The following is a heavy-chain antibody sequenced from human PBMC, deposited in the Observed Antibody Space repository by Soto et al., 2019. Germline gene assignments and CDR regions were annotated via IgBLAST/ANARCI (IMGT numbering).Heavy chain of an antibody. V-gene: IGHV3-23*01. Sequence: EVQLLESGGGLVQPGGSLRVSCVASGFTFSSYVMNWVRQAPGKGLYWDSGISGSGGSTYYADSVKGRFTISRDNSKNTLYLQMNSLRVEDTAVYYCAKGPRAPPPHDYGMDVWGQGTTVTVSS. CDR2: ISGSGGST. CDR3: AKGPRAPPPHDYGMDV. CDR1: GFTFSSYV. J-gene: IGHJ6*02.